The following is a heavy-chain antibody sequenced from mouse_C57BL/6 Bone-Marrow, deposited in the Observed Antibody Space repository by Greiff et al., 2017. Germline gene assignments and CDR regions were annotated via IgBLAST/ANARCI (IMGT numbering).Heavy chain of an antibody. CDR2: IDPSDSYT. CDR1: GYTFTSYW. CDR3: ARDGYYSYYFDD. V-gene: IGHV1-69*01. J-gene: IGHJ2*01. Sequence: QVQLQQPGAELVMPGASVKLSCKASGYTFTSYWMHWVKQRPGQGLEWIGEIDPSDSYTNYNQKFKGKSTLTVDKSSSTAYMQLSSLTSEDSAVYYCARDGYYSYYFDDWGKGTTLTVSS. D-gene: IGHD2-3*01.